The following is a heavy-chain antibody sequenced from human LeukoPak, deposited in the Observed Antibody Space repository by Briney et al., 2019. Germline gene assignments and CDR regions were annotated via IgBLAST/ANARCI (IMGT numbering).Heavy chain of an antibody. D-gene: IGHD3-16*02. CDR3: AREGGGYDYVWGSYRGSYDY. J-gene: IGHJ4*02. Sequence: GGSLRLSCAASGFTFSSYWMSWVRQAPGKGLEWVANIKQDGSEKYYVDSVKGRFTISRDNAKNSLYLQMNSLRAEDTAVYYCAREGGGYDYVWGSYRGSYDYWGQGTLVTVSS. CDR1: GFTFSSYW. V-gene: IGHV3-7*01. CDR2: IKQDGSEK.